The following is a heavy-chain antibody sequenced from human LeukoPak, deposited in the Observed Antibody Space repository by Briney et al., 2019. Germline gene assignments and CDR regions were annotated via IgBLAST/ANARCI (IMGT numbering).Heavy chain of an antibody. J-gene: IGHJ6*03. D-gene: IGHD3-3*01. CDR2: IYYTGST. V-gene: IGHV4-39*07. CDR3: ASTRFVNWILVGYIDV. CDR1: GGSISSGSYY. Sequence: SETLSLTCTVSGGSISSGSYYWGWIRQSPGKGLEWIGSIYYTGSTYYNPSLKSRATISLDTSENQFSLKISSVTAADTAFYYCASTRFVNWILVGYIDVWGKGTTVTVSS.